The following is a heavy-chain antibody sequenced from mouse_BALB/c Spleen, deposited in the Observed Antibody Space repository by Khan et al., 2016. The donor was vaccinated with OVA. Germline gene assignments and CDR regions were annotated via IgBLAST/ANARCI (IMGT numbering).Heavy chain of an antibody. CDR3: IRDGAYQRNDDWFAY. CDR2: INPSNDYT. J-gene: IGHJ3*01. D-gene: IGHD2-14*01. V-gene: IGHV1-4*01. CDR1: GYTFTSYT. Sequence: QVQLQQSGAELARPGASVKMSCKASGYTFTSYTIHWIKKRPGQGLEWIGYINPSNDYTNYNQKFKDKATLTTDKSSTTAYLRLSSLTSDDSAVYNGIRDGAYQRNDDWFAYWGQGTLVTVSA.